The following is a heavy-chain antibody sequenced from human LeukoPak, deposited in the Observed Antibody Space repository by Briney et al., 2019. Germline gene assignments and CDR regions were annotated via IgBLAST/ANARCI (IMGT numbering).Heavy chain of an antibody. J-gene: IGHJ4*02. CDR1: GFTFSNYA. V-gene: IGHV3-23*01. CDR3: AKVFPYYDSSGRYLAY. Sequence: GGSLRLSCAASGFTFSNYAMSWVRQAPGKGLEWVSTITGSSGTTYYADSVKGRFTISRDNSKNTLYLQMNSLRAEDTAVYYCAKVFPYYDSSGRYLAYWGQGTLVTVSS. CDR2: ITGSSGTT. D-gene: IGHD3-22*01.